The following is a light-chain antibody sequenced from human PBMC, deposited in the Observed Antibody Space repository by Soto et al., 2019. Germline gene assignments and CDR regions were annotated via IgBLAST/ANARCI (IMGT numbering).Light chain of an antibody. Sequence: EIVLTQSPATLSLSPGERATLSCRASQSISSHLAWYQQKPGQAPRLLIYGASNRATGIPARFSGRGSGTDFTLTISSLEPKDFAVYYCQQRINWPLTFGGGTKVEIK. CDR3: QQRINWPLT. CDR2: GAS. J-gene: IGKJ4*01. V-gene: IGKV3-11*01. CDR1: QSISSH.